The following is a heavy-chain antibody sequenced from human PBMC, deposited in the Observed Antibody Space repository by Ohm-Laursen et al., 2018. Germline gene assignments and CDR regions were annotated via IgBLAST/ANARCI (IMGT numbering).Heavy chain of an antibody. D-gene: IGHD4-11*01. CDR2: IYYSGST. J-gene: IGHJ6*02. Sequence: SETLSLTCTVSGGSISPYYWSWFRLPPGKGLEWIGYIYYSGSTNYNPSLKSRVTFSLDTSGNQFSLQLTSATAADTAVYYCARSSIYSNFYYYYAMDVWGQGTTVTVSS. CDR1: GGSISPYY. V-gene: IGHV4-59*08. CDR3: ARSSIYSNFYYYYAMDV.